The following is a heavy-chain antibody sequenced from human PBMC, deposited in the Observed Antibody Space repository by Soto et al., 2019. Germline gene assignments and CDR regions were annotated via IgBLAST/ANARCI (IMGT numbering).Heavy chain of an antibody. CDR1: GGSISSYY. Sequence: SETLSLTCTVSGGSISSYYWSWIRQPAGKGLEWIGRIYTSGSTNYNPSLKSRVTMSVDTSKNQFSLKLSSVTAADAAVYYCARDSTSGLHEYYDFWSGYYTGDYYYGMDVWGQGTKVTVSS. V-gene: IGHV4-4*07. CDR2: IYTSGST. J-gene: IGHJ6*02. D-gene: IGHD3-3*01. CDR3: ARDSTSGLHEYYDFWSGYYTGDYYYGMDV.